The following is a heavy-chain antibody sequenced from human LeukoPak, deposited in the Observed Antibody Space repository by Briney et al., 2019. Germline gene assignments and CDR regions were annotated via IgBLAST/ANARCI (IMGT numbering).Heavy chain of an antibody. D-gene: IGHD3-9*01. CDR1: GGSISNYY. V-gene: IGHV4-59*01. CDR2: IHEYGAT. CDR3: ARGSRDILTGYYVGSDY. J-gene: IGHJ4*02. Sequence: SEPVSLTCTISGGSISNYYWSWDRQPPGKGLEWIGYIHEYGATDYSPSLKSRVTISADTSRNQFSLKLSAVTTADTAVYYCARGSRDILTGYYVGSDYWGQGT.